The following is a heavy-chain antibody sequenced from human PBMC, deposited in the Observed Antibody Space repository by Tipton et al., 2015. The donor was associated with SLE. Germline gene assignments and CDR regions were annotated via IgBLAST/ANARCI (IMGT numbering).Heavy chain of an antibody. CDR2: IKQDGSEK. Sequence: SWIRQPPGKGLEWAANIKQDGSEKYYVDSVKGRFTISRDNAKNSLYLQMNSLRAEDTAVYYCARGTYPTYWGQGTLVTVSS. J-gene: IGHJ4*02. V-gene: IGHV3-7*03. CDR3: ARGTYPTY.